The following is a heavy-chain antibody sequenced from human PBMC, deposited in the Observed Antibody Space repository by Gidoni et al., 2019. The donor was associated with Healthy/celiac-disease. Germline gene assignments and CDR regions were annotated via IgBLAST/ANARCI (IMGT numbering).Heavy chain of an antibody. J-gene: IGHJ4*02. CDR2: ISWNSGSI. CDR1: GFTFDDYA. D-gene: IGHD6-13*01. Sequence: EVQLVESGGGLVQPGRSLRLSCAASGFTFDDYAMHWVRQAPGKGLEWVSGISWNSGSIGYADSVKGRFTISRDNAKNSLYLQMNSLRAEDTALYYCAKAQGIAALGKGGVYFDYWGQGTLVTVSS. V-gene: IGHV3-9*01. CDR3: AKAQGIAALGKGGVYFDY.